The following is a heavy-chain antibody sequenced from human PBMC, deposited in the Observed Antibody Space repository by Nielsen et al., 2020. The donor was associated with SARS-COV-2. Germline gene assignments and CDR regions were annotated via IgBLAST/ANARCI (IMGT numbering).Heavy chain of an antibody. CDR1: GFTFDDYA. CDR2: ISWNSGGI. J-gene: IGHJ4*02. CDR3: ARCKGGSYYSPFDY. D-gene: IGHD1-26*01. V-gene: IGHV3-9*01. Sequence: SLKISCAASGFTFDDYAMHWVRQAPGKGLEWVSGISWNSGGIGYADSVKGRFTISRDNSKNTLYLQMNSLRAEDTAVYYCARCKGGSYYSPFDYWGQGTLVTVSS.